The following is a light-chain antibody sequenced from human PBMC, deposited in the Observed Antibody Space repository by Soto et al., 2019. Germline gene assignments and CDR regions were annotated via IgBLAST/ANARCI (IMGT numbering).Light chain of an antibody. Sequence: EIVLTQSPGTLSLSPGERATLSCRASQRVSSNYLAWYQQKPGQAPTLLIYEASSRATGIPDRFSGSRSGTDFTLTISRLEPEDFAVYYCRQYGSSPQTFGQGAKVEVK. CDR3: RQYGSSPQT. CDR1: QRVSSNY. CDR2: EAS. V-gene: IGKV3-20*01. J-gene: IGKJ1*01.